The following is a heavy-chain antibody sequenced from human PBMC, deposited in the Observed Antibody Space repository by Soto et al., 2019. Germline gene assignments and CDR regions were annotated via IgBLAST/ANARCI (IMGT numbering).Heavy chain of an antibody. J-gene: IGHJ3*02. CDR2: ISWNSGSI. CDR3: AKDMNWNGGGAFDI. CDR1: GFTFDDYA. V-gene: IGHV3-9*01. D-gene: IGHD1-1*01. Sequence: GGSLRLSCAASGFTFDDYAMHWVRQAPGKGLEWVSGISWNSGSIGYADSVKGRFTISRDNAKNSLYLQMNSLRAEDTALYYCAKDMNWNGGGAFDIWGQGTMVTVSS.